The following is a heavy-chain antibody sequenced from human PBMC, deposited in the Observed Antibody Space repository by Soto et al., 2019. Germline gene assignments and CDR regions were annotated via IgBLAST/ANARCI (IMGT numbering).Heavy chain of an antibody. Sequence: SETLSLTCTVSGCSIISGTFYWGGVRQTPGKGLEWIGTIDKGGTTYYNPSLRSRLTISMDKSKNQFSLRLTSVTATDTGVYYCARDFGRHRIDYWGQGALVTVSS. CDR2: IDKGGTT. D-gene: IGHD2-15*01. V-gene: IGHV4-39*02. CDR3: ARDFGRHRIDY. CDR1: GCSIISGTFY. J-gene: IGHJ4*02.